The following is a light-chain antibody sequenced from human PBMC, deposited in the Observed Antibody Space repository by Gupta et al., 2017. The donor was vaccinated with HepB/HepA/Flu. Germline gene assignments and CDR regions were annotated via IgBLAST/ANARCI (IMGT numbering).Light chain of an antibody. V-gene: IGKV2D-29*01. J-gene: IGKJ1*01. CDR2: EVS. Sequence: DIVLTQTPLSLSVTPGQPASISCKSSQSLLHSSGRTFFYWFLQKPGQPPQLLIYEVSNRFSGVPERLSGSGSGTDFTLKISRVEAEDVGVYYCMQSLQLPRTFGQGTKVEIK. CDR3: MQSLQLPRT. CDR1: QSLLHSSGRTF.